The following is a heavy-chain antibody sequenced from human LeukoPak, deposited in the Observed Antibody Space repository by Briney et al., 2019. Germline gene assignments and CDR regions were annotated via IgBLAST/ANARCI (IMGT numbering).Heavy chain of an antibody. CDR1: GFTFSDYY. J-gene: IGHJ6*02. V-gene: IGHV3-11*01. CDR3: ARDGAVSLYYFYAMDV. CDR2: ISSSGSTI. Sequence: GRSLRLSCAASGFTFSDYYMSWIRQAPGKGLEWVSYISSSGSTISYAGSVKGRFTISRDNAKNSLYLQMNSLRAEDTAVYYCARDGAVSLYYFYAMDVWGQGTTVTVAS. D-gene: IGHD3-16*01.